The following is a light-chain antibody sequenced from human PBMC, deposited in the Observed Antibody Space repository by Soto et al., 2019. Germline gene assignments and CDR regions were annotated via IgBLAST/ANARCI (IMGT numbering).Light chain of an antibody. CDR2: GAS. CDR1: QSVTNSY. CDR3: QQYGSSPIT. Sequence: EIVLTQAPGTPSLSPGERATLSCRASQSVTNSYLAWYQQKPAQAPRFLIYGASSRATGVPDRFSGSGSGTDFTLTISSLEPEDFALYFCQQYGSSPITFGQGTRLEIK. J-gene: IGKJ5*01. V-gene: IGKV3-20*01.